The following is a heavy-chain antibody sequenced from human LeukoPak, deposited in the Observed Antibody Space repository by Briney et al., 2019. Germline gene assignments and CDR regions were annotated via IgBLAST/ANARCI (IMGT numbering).Heavy chain of an antibody. CDR2: IYYSGST. V-gene: IGHV4-39*01. CDR1: GVSISSSSYY. CDR3: ARQRGGSGPMDV. Sequence: SETLSLTCTVSGVSISSSSYYWGWIRQPPGKGLEWIGSIYYSGSTYYKTSLQSRVTMSVDTSKNQFSLKLSSVTAAHTAVYFCARQRGGSGPMDVWGQGTTVTVSS. J-gene: IGHJ6*02. D-gene: IGHD3-16*01.